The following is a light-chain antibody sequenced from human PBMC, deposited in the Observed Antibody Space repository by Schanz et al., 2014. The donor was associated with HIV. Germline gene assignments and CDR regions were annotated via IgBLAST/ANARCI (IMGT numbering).Light chain of an antibody. V-gene: IGLV2-11*01. CDR2: EVN. CDR3: CSYTTTSTYV. J-gene: IGLJ1*01. CDR1: SSDVGDYDF. Sequence: QSALTQPRSVSGSPGQSVTISCTGTSSDVGDYDFVSWYQHHPGKAPKLLIYEVNKRPSGVPNRFSGSKSGNAASLTVSGLQADDEADYYCCSYTTTSTYVFGAGTKLTVL.